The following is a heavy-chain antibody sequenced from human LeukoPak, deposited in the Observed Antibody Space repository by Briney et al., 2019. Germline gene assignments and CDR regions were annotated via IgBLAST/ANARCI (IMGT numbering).Heavy chain of an antibody. V-gene: IGHV4-59*08. CDR2: IYYTGST. Sequence: ETLSLTCTVSGGSIDNYWTWIRQPPGKGLEWIGYIYYTGSTNYNPSLKSRVTISVDTSKNQFSLKLSSVTAADTAVYYCARRVAVAGPIDYWGQGTLVTVSS. D-gene: IGHD6-19*01. CDR3: ARRVAVAGPIDY. CDR1: GGSIDNY. J-gene: IGHJ4*02.